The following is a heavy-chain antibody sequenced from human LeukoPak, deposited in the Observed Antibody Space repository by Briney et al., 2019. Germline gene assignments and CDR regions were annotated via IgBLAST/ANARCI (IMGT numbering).Heavy chain of an antibody. CDR3: ATMVRGVDHDY. J-gene: IGHJ4*02. CDR1: GFTFISYA. D-gene: IGHD3-10*01. Sequence: GTSLRLSCAASGFTFISYAIHWVRQAPGKGLEWVAVISFHGTDSFYADSVKGRFTISRDNSKNTLYLQMNSLRAEDTAVYYCATMVRGVDHDYWGQGTLVTVSS. V-gene: IGHV3-30*04. CDR2: ISFHGTDS.